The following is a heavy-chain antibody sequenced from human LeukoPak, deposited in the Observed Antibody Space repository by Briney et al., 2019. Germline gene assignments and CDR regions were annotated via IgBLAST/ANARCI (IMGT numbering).Heavy chain of an antibody. V-gene: IGHV3-23*01. J-gene: IGHJ4*02. CDR1: GFTFSSSA. D-gene: IGHD2-15*01. CDR3: AKGMSGSCYSGLHC. CDR2: ISGSGDST. Sequence: GGSLRLSCAASGFTFSSSAMTWVRQAPGKGLEWVSVISGSGDSTFYADSVKGRFTISRDSSKNTVYLQMISLRAGDTAIYYCAKGMSGSCYSGLHCWGQGTLVTVSS.